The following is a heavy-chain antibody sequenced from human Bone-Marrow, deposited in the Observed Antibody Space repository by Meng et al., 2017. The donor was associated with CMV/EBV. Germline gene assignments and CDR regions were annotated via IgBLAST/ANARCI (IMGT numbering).Heavy chain of an antibody. Sequence: GGSLRRSCAPSGFTLSSYWMSWVRQAPGKGLEWVANIKQDGSEKYYVDSVKGRFTISRDNAKNSLYLQMNSLRAEDTAVYYCARDQYRGGASFDYWGQGTLVTVSS. CDR2: IKQDGSEK. CDR1: GFTLSSYW. CDR3: ARDQYRGGASFDY. D-gene: IGHD1-26*01. J-gene: IGHJ4*02. V-gene: IGHV3-7*01.